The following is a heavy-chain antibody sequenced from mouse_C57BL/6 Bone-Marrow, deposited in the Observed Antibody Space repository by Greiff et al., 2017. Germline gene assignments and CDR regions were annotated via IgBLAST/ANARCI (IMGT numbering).Heavy chain of an antibody. CDR3: ARSYYERGDYFDY. Sequence: VKVVESGAELMKPGASVKFSCKATGYTFTGYWIEWVKQRPGHGLEWIGEILPGSGSTKYTQKFKGKATFTAETSSNTTYMQRSSLSTEDSAVYYCARSYYERGDYFDYWGQGTTLTVSS. D-gene: IGHD2-10*01. V-gene: IGHV1-9*01. J-gene: IGHJ2*01. CDR1: GYTFTGYW. CDR2: ILPGSGST.